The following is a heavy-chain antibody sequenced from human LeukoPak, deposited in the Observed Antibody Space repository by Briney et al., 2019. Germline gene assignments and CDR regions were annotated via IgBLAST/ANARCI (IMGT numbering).Heavy chain of an antibody. D-gene: IGHD6-19*01. CDR1: GFTFSDYA. V-gene: IGHV3-23*01. Sequence: GGSLRLSCAASGFTFSDYAMTWVRQAPGKGLEWVSAISGSGSSTFYAVSVKGRFTISRDNSKNTLYLQMNSLGAEDTAVYYCAKGPTVPVADYYFDYWGQGILVTVSS. CDR2: ISGSGSST. CDR3: AKGPTVPVADYYFDY. J-gene: IGHJ4*02.